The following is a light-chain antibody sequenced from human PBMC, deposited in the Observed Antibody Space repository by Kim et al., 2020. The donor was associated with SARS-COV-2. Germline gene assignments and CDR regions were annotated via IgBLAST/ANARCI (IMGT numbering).Light chain of an antibody. Sequence: QSVLTQPASVSGSPGQSITISCTGTSSDVGGYNYVSWYQQHPGKAPILMIYDVSKRPSGVSNRFSGSKSGNTASLTISGLQAEDEADYYCSSYTSSSTWVFGGGTQLTVL. J-gene: IGLJ3*02. CDR1: SSDVGGYNY. V-gene: IGLV2-14*01. CDR3: SSYTSSSTWV. CDR2: DVS.